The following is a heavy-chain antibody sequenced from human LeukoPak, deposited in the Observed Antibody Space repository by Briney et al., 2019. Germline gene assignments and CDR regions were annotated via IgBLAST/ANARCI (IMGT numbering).Heavy chain of an antibody. CDR3: ARYDRDYRAFDL. Sequence: SETLSLTCTVSGGSSSTYYWSWIRQPPGKGLEWIGSIYYTGSTYYNPSLKSRVTISEDMSESHFSLKLSSVTAADTALYYCARYDRDYRAFDLWGHGTMVTVSS. J-gene: IGHJ3*01. V-gene: IGHV4-39*02. CDR1: GGSSSTYY. D-gene: IGHD4-17*01. CDR2: IYYTGST.